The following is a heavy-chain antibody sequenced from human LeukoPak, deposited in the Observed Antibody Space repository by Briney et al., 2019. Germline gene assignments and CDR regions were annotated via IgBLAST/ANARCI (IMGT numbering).Heavy chain of an antibody. CDR1: GFTVSDYS. CDR3: AKDVPGYSYGTFDY. J-gene: IGHJ4*02. Sequence: GGSLRLSCAASGFTVSDYSMAWVRQAPGKGLEWVSAISGSGSYTDYADSVKGRFTISRDNSKNTLYLQMNSLRAEDTAVYYCAKDVPGYSYGTFDYWGQGTLVTVSS. V-gene: IGHV3-23*01. CDR2: ISGSGSYT. D-gene: IGHD5-18*01.